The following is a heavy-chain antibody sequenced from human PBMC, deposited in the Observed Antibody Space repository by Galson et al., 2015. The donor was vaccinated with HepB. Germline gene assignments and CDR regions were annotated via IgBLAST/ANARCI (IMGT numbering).Heavy chain of an antibody. CDR1: GFTFSSYE. CDR2: ISSSGSTI. V-gene: IGHV3-48*03. J-gene: IGHJ6*02. CDR3: ARGSPAYDFWSGYFFENYYYYGMDV. Sequence: SLRLSCAASGFTFSSYEMNWVRQAPGKGLEWVSYISSSGSTIYYADSVKGRFTISRDNAKNSLYLQMNSLRAEDTAVYYCARGSPAYDFWSGYFFENYYYYGMDVWGQGTTVTVSS. D-gene: IGHD3-3*01.